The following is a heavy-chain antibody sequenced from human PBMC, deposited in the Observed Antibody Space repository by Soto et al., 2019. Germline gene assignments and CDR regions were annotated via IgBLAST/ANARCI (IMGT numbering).Heavy chain of an antibody. CDR2: ISGSGGST. J-gene: IGHJ4*02. D-gene: IGHD2-2*01. Sequence: EVQLLESGGGLVQPGGSLRLSCAASGFTFSSYAMSWVRQAPGKGLEWVSAISGSGGSTYYADSVKGRFTISRDNSKNTLYLQMNSLRAEDTAVYYCAYCRHQLLVLPPVWGQGTLVTVSS. CDR3: AYCRHQLLVLPPV. CDR1: GFTFSSYA. V-gene: IGHV3-23*01.